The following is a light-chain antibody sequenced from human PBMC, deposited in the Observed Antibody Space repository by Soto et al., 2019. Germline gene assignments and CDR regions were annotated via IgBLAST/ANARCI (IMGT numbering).Light chain of an antibody. CDR1: QSLLHSTGYNY. Sequence: DIVMTQSPLSLPVTPGEPASISCSSSQSLLHSTGYNYLDWYLQKPGQSPHLLIQLGFMRASGDSDRFTYSGSGTDFKLKISRVEAEDVGIYYCMQLLQPPVTFGPGKKVEI. CDR3: MQLLQPPVT. V-gene: IGKV2-28*01. J-gene: IGKJ3*01. CDR2: LGF.